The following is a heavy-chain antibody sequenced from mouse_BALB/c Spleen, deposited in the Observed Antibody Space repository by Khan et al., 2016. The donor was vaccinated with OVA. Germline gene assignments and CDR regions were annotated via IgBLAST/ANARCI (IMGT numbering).Heavy chain of an antibody. CDR1: GFSLTNYG. CDR2: IWSDGST. J-gene: IGHJ4*01. V-gene: IGHV2-6-1*01. D-gene: IGHD2-10*01. CDR3: ARQPYYHYNIMDY. Sequence: QMQLEESGPGLAAPSQSLSITCTISGFSLTNYGVHWVRQPPGKGLEWLVVIWSDGSTTYNSALQSRLTITKDNSQSQVFLKMNSLQTDDTAIYFCARQPYYHYNIMDYWGQGTSVTVSS.